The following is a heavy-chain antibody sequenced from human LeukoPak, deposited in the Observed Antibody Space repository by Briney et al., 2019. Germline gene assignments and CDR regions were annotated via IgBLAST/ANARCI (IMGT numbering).Heavy chain of an antibody. CDR1: GGSISSGGYY. D-gene: IGHD2-2*01. CDR2: IYHSGST. V-gene: IGHV4-30-2*01. CDR3: ASYKGGYCSSTSCPRFDY. J-gene: IGHJ4*02. Sequence: PSETLSLTCAVSGGSISSGGYYWSWIRQPPGKGLEWIGYIYHSGSTYYNPSLKSRVTISVDRSKNQFSLKLSSVTAADTAVYYRASYKGGYCSSTSCPRFDYWGQGTLVTVSS.